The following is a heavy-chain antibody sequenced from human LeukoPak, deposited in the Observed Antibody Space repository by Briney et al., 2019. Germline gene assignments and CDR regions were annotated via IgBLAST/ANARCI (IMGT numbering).Heavy chain of an antibody. Sequence: GASVKVSCKASGGTFSSCAISWVRQAPGQGLEWMGGIIPIFGTANYAQKFQGRVTITADESTSTAYMELSSLRSEDTAVYYCARAYYDSSGYPHYFDYWGQGTLVTVSS. J-gene: IGHJ4*02. D-gene: IGHD3-22*01. CDR3: ARAYYDSSGYPHYFDY. CDR2: IIPIFGTA. V-gene: IGHV1-69*13. CDR1: GGTFSSCA.